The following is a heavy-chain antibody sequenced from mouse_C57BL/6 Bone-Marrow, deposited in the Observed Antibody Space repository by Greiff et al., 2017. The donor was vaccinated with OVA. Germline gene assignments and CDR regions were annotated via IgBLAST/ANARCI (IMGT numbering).Heavy chain of an antibody. J-gene: IGHJ1*03. Sequence: EVKLMESGGGLVKPGGSLKLSCAASGFTFSDYGMHWVRQAPEKGLEWVAYISSGSSTIYYADTVKGRFTISRDNAKNTLFLQMTSLRSEDTAMYYCARAGGSSPWYFDVWGTGTTVTDSS. V-gene: IGHV5-17*01. CDR2: ISSGSSTI. CDR3: ARAGGSSPWYFDV. CDR1: GFTFSDYG. D-gene: IGHD1-1*01.